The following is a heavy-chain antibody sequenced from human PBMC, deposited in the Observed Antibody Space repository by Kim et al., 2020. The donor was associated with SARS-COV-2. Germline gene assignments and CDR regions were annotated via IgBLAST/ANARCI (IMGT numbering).Heavy chain of an antibody. CDR2: ISSSSSTI. Sequence: GGSLRLSCAASGFTFSSYSMNWVRQAPGKGLEWVSYISSSSSTIYYADSVKGRFTISRDNAKNSLYLQMNSLRDEDTAVYYCARELLGETSLYYYYGMDGWGQGATVTVSS. D-gene: IGHD3-10*01. CDR1: GFTFSSYS. V-gene: IGHV3-48*02. CDR3: ARELLGETSLYYYYGMDG. J-gene: IGHJ6*02.